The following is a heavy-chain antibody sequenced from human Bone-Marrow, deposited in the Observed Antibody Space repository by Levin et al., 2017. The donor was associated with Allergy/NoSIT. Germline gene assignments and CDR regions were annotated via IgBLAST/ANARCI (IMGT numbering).Heavy chain of an antibody. V-gene: IGHV3-20*04. CDR2: INWNGGST. D-gene: IGHD3-22*01. Sequence: GESLKISCAASGFTFDDYGMSWVRQAPGKGLEWVSGINWNGGSTGYADSVKGRFTISRDNAKNSLYLQMNSLRAEDTALYYCARDYYDSSGYDYWGQGTLVTVSS. CDR3: ARDYYDSSGYDY. J-gene: IGHJ4*02. CDR1: GFTFDDYG.